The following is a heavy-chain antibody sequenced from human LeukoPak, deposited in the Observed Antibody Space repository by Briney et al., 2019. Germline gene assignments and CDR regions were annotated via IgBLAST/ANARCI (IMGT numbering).Heavy chain of an antibody. J-gene: IGHJ6*02. V-gene: IGHV1-18*01. Sequence: GSVRVSCKASGYTFTSYGISWVRQAPGQGVEWRGWISAYNGKTNYAQKLQGRVTMPTDTSPTTAYMELRSLRSDHTAVYYCARDLVVVPAASMDVWGQGTPVTVSS. CDR1: GYTFTSYG. D-gene: IGHD2-2*01. CDR3: ARDLVVVPAASMDV. CDR2: ISAYNGKT.